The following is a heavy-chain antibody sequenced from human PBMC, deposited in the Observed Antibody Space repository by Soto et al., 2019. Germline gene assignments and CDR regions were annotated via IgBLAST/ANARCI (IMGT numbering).Heavy chain of an antibody. CDR3: ARDRIAAADGGYYYYYGMDV. J-gene: IGHJ6*02. Sequence: SETLSLTCTVSGGSISSYYWSWIRQPPGKGLEWIGYIYYSGSTNYNPSLKSRVTISVDTSKNQSSLKLSSVTAADTAVYYCARDRIAAADGGYYYYYGMDVWGQGTTVTVSS. V-gene: IGHV4-59*01. CDR2: IYYSGST. D-gene: IGHD6-13*01. CDR1: GGSISSYY.